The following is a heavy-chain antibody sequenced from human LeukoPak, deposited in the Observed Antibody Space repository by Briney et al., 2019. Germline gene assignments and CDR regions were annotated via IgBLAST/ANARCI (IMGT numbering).Heavy chain of an antibody. D-gene: IGHD2-8*01. CDR3: ARTDRLNYFDY. CDR1: GGSISSYY. Sequence: SETLSLTCTVSGGSISSYYWSWIRQPPGKGLEWIGYIYYSGSTNYNPSLKSRVTISADTSKNQFSLKLSSVTAADTAVYYCARTDRLNYFDYWGQGTLVTVSS. CDR2: IYYSGST. J-gene: IGHJ4*02. V-gene: IGHV4-59*01.